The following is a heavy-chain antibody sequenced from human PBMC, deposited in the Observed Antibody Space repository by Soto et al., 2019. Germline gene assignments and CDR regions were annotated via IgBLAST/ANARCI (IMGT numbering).Heavy chain of an antibody. CDR1: GGTFSSYA. Sequence: QVQLVQSGAEVKKPGSSVKVSCKASGGTFSSYAISWVRQAPGQGLEWMGGIIPIFGTANYAQKFQGRVKITGDESTSTAYMELSSLRSEDTAVYYCARVPYCSGGSCYSSWFDPWGQGTLVTVSS. CDR3: ARVPYCSGGSCYSSWFDP. D-gene: IGHD2-15*01. CDR2: IIPIFGTA. J-gene: IGHJ5*02. V-gene: IGHV1-69*01.